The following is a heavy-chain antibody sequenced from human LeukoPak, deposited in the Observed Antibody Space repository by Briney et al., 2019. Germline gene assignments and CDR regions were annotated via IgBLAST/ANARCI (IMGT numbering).Heavy chain of an antibody. V-gene: IGHV1-69*06. CDR1: GGTFSSFG. Sequence: ASVKVSCKASGGTFSSFGISWVRQAPGQGLEWMGGIIPIFGTANYAQKFQGRVTITADKSTDTAYMELNSLRSEDTAVYYCARDVKQQLLNWFDPWGQGTLVTASS. CDR3: ARDVKQQLLNWFDP. J-gene: IGHJ5*02. CDR2: IIPIFGTA. D-gene: IGHD6-13*01.